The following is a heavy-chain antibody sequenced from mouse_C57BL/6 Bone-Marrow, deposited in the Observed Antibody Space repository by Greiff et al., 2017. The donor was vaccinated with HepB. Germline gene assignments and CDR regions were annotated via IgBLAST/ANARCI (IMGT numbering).Heavy chain of an antibody. CDR2: IYPRSGNT. J-gene: IGHJ4*01. Sequence: VKVVESGAELARPGASVKLSCKASGYTFTSYGISWVKQRTGQGLEWIGEIYPRSGNTYYNEKFKGKATLTADKSSSTAYMELRSLTSEDSAVYFCARCPLCLYAMDYWGQGTSVTVSS. V-gene: IGHV1-81*01. CDR3: ARCPLCLYAMDY. D-gene: IGHD1-1*02. CDR1: GYTFTSYG.